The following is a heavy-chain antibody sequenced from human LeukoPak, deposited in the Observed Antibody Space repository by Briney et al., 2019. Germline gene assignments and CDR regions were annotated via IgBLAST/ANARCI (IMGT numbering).Heavy chain of an antibody. D-gene: IGHD3-16*01. V-gene: IGHV3-23*01. Sequence: GSLRLSCAASGFTFISYAMSWVRQAPVKGLEWVSIISGSGGSTYYADSVKGRFTISRDNSKNTLYLQMNSLRAEDTAVYYCAKSGAVRFDYWGQGTLVTVSS. CDR3: AKSGAVRFDY. CDR2: ISGSGGST. J-gene: IGHJ4*02. CDR1: GFTFISYA.